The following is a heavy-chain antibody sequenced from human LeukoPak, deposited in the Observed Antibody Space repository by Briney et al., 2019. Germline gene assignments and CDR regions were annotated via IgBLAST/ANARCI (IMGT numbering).Heavy chain of an antibody. CDR2: IYPDDSDT. CDR1: GYIFTHYW. J-gene: IGHJ3*01. CDR3: ARPNITSYYDSRGYDAFDV. V-gene: IGHV5-51*01. Sequence: GESLKISCQVSGYIFTHYWIGWVRQMPGKGLEWMGIIYPDDSDTRYSPSFQGQVTISADKSVSIAYLQWSSLKASDTAMYYCARPNITSYYDSRGYDAFDVWGQGTMVIVSS. D-gene: IGHD3-22*01.